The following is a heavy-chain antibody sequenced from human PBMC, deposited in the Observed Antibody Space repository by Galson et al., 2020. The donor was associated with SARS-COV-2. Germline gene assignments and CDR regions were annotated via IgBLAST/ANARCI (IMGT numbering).Heavy chain of an antibody. CDR3: ARDGLKEGQVYSPGDY. CDR1: GFTFTSYA. J-gene: IGHJ4*02. D-gene: IGHD5-18*01. V-gene: IGHV3-30-3*01. CDR2: ISYHGNNK. Sequence: SLKISCTATGFTFTSYAMRWVRPAPGKGSKWVPIISYHGNNKYYADSVKGRFTISRDISENTLYLQMNSLTVEDTAVYYCARDGLKEGQVYSPGDYWGQGTLVTVSS.